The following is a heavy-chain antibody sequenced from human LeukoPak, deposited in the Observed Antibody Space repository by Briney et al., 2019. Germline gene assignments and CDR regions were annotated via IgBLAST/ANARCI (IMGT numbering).Heavy chain of an antibody. V-gene: IGHV1-3*01. CDR1: GGTFSSYA. CDR2: INAGNGNT. J-gene: IGHJ4*02. Sequence: GASVKVSCKASGGTFSSYAISWVRQAPGQGLEWMGWINAGNGNTKYSQKFQGRVTITRDTSASTAYMELSSLRSEDTAVYYCARGKPYSGSYFGRFDYWGQGTLVTVSS. D-gene: IGHD1-26*01. CDR3: ARGKPYSGSYFGRFDY.